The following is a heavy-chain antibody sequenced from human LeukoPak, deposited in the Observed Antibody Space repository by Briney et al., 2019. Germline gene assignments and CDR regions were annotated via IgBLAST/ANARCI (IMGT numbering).Heavy chain of an antibody. V-gene: IGHV4-34*01. Sequence: SESLSLTCAVYGGSFSGYYWSWIRQPPGKGLEWIGEINHSGRTNYNPSPKSRVTISADTSKNQFSLKLSSVTAADTAVYYCARGGATPMVLSYWGQGTLVTVSS. CDR1: GGSFSGYY. CDR3: ARGGATPMVLSY. J-gene: IGHJ4*02. D-gene: IGHD5-18*01. CDR2: INHSGRT.